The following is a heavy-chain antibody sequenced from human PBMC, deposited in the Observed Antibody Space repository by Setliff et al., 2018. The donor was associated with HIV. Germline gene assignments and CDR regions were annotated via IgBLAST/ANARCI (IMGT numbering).Heavy chain of an antibody. J-gene: IGHJ4*02. CDR2: VYHIGTT. CDR1: GGSISNYY. Sequence: PSETLSLTCTVSGGSISNYYWSWIRQPPGRGLEWIGYVYHIGTTNYNAPFNSRLTISIDTSRSQFSLRLSSVTAADTAIYYCARDQAFGERFFDYWGQGIPVTVSS. V-gene: IGHV4-59*01. CDR3: ARDQAFGERFFDY. D-gene: IGHD3-10*01.